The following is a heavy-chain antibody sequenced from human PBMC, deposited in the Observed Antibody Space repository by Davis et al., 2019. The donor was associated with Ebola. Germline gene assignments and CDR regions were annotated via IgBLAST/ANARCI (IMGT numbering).Heavy chain of an antibody. CDR1: GGSFSGYY. J-gene: IGHJ4*02. D-gene: IGHD4-17*01. CDR3: ARTPGVTTVTKYYFDY. V-gene: IGHV4-34*01. CDR2: INHSGST. Sequence: MPSETLSLTCAVYGGSFSGYYWSWIRQPPGKGLEWIGEINHSGSTNYNPSLKSRVTISVDTSKNQFSLKLSSVTAADTAVYYCARTPGVTTVTKYYFDYWGQGTLVTVSS.